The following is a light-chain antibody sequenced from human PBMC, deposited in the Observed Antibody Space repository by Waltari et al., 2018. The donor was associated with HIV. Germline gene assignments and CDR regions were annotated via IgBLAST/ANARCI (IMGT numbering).Light chain of an antibody. CDR3: YSYAGSYTHWV. CDR1: SSDVGGSNY. J-gene: IGLJ3*02. CDR2: DVN. V-gene: IGLV2-11*01. Sequence: QSALTQPHSVSGSPGRSVTISCPGTSSDVGGSNYVSWYQQHPGKAPKLMIYDVNKRPSGVPDRFSGSKSGNTASLTISGLQAEDEADYYCYSYAGSYTHWVFGGGTKLTVL.